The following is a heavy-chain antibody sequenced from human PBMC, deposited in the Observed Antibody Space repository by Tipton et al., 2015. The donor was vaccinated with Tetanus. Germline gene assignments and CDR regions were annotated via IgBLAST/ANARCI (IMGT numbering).Heavy chain of an antibody. Sequence: TLSLTCTVSGGSTSSYYWSWIRQPPTKGLEWIGYIYYTGRTDYNPSLKSRVTISVDTSKNEFSLKLSSVTAADTAVYYCARWDYYYDSSAYRGWFDPWGQGTLVTVSS. CDR2: IYYTGRT. V-gene: IGHV4-59*07. D-gene: IGHD3-22*01. CDR1: GGSTSSYY. CDR3: ARWDYYYDSSAYRGWFDP. J-gene: IGHJ5*02.